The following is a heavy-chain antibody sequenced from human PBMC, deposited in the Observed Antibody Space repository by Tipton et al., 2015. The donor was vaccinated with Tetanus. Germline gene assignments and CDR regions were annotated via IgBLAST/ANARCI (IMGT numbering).Heavy chain of an antibody. CDR1: GFTFSHFA. J-gene: IGHJ5*01. V-gene: IGHV3-48*02. Sequence: GSLRLSCVASGFTFSHFAVSWVRRAPGRGLEWASYISYSSTSIYYADSVKGRFVVSRDNAKNSLYLQMNTLRDDDTAVYYCARRGEARANWFDSWGQGTLVTVSS. CDR2: ISYSSTSI. CDR3: ARRGEARANWFDS. D-gene: IGHD2-21*01.